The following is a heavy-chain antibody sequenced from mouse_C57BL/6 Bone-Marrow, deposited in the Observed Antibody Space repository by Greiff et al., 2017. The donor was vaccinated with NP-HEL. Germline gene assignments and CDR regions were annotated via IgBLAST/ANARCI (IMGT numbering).Heavy chain of an antibody. CDR1: GFTFSSYA. D-gene: IGHD2-4*01. Sequence: EVHLVESGEGLVKPGGSLKLSCAASGFTFSSYAMSWVRQTPEKRLEWVAYISSGGDYISYADTVKGRFTISRDNARNTLYLQMSSLKSEDTAMYDCTRGQSFYDYDDDYVDYWGQGTTLTVSS. V-gene: IGHV5-9-1*02. CDR3: TRGQSFYDYDDDYVDY. J-gene: IGHJ2*01. CDR2: ISSGGDYI.